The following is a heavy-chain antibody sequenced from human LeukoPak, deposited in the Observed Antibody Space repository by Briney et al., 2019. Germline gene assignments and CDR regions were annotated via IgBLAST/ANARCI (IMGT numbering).Heavy chain of an antibody. CDR1: GFTFSSYA. V-gene: IGHV3-48*01. CDR2: ISSSSSTI. Sequence: GGSLRLSCAASGFTFSSYAMSWVRQAPGKGLEWGSYISSSSSTIYYADSVKGRFTISRDNAKNSLYLQMNSLRAEDTAVYYCARDPAAAVAVFDYWGQGTLVTVSS. D-gene: IGHD6-19*01. CDR3: ARDPAAAVAVFDY. J-gene: IGHJ4*02.